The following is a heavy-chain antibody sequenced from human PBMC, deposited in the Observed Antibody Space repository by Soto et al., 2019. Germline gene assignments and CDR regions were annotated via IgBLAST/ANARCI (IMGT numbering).Heavy chain of an antibody. V-gene: IGHV4-34*01. CDR3: ARGRLMVYAISYYYYGMDV. D-gene: IGHD2-8*01. Sequence: XATLSLTCAVYGGSFSGYYWSWIRQPPGKGLEWIGEINHSGSTNYNPSLKSRVTISVDTSKNQFSLKLSSVTAADTAVYYCARGRLMVYAISYYYYGMDVWGQGTTVTVSS. CDR2: INHSGST. CDR1: GGSFSGYY. J-gene: IGHJ6*02.